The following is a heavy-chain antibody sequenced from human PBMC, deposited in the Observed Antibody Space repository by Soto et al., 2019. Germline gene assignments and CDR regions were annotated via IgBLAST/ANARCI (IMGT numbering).Heavy chain of an antibody. V-gene: IGHV3-43*01. J-gene: IGHJ6*02. CDR1: GFTFYDYT. CDR3: AKGVIAARPYYYFGLDV. CDR2: ISWDGGST. D-gene: IGHD6-6*01. Sequence: GGSLRLSCAASGFTFYDYTMHWVRQVPGRGLEWVSLISWDGGSTYYADSVKGRFTISRDNSKNSLYLQMNSLRTDDTALYYCAKGVIAARPYYYFGLDVWGQGTTVTVSS.